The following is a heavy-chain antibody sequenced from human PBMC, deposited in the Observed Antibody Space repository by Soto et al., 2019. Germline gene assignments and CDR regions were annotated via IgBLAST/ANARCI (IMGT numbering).Heavy chain of an antibody. D-gene: IGHD3-10*01. Sequence: SETLSLTCAVSGGSISSTNWWSWVRQSPGKGLEWIGEIYHNGSPDYNPSLKSRVTISVYKSKNHVFLKLTSVTAADTAMYFCGRWLGTSYGMDVWGQGTAVTVSS. J-gene: IGHJ6*02. CDR3: GRWLGTSYGMDV. V-gene: IGHV4-4*02. CDR1: GGSISSTNW. CDR2: IYHNGSP.